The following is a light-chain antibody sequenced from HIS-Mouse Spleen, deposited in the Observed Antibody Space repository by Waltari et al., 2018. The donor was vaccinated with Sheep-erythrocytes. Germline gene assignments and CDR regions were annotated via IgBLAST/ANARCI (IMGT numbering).Light chain of an antibody. V-gene: IGLV2-11*01. CDR3: CSYAGSYNHV. J-gene: IGLJ1*01. Sequence: QSVLTQPRSVSGSPGQSVTISCTGTSSDVGGYNYVSWYQQHPGKAPKLMIYDVSKRPSGVHDRFSGSKSGNTASLTISGLQAEDEADYYCCSYAGSYNHVFATGTKVTVL. CDR2: DVS. CDR1: SSDVGGYNY.